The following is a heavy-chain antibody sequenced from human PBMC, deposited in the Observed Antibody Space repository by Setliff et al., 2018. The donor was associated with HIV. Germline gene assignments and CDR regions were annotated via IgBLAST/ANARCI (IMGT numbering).Heavy chain of an antibody. D-gene: IGHD4-17*01. V-gene: IGHV4-31*02. CDR2: IYYSGST. CDR1: GGSISSGGYY. J-gene: IGHJ4*02. Sequence: TVSGGSISSGGYYWTWIRQHPEKGLEWIGYIYYSGSTLYNPSLRSRLSMSVDTSKNQFSLELSSVTAADTAVYFCARDFLRSGYFDSWGQGKLVTVSS. CDR3: ARDFLRSGYFDS.